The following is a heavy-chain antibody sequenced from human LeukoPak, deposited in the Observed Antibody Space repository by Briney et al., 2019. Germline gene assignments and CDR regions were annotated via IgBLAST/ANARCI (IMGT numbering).Heavy chain of an antibody. J-gene: IGHJ5*02. V-gene: IGHV3-15*01. Sequence: GGSLRLSCAASGFTFSNAWMSWVRQAPGKGLEWVGRIKSKTDGGTTDYAAPVKGRFTISRDDSKNTLYLQMNSLKTEDTAVYYCTTQVTYYDFWSGYYLQKWFDPWGQGTLVTVSS. D-gene: IGHD3-3*01. CDR3: TTQVTYYDFWSGYYLQKWFDP. CDR2: IKSKTDGGTT. CDR1: GFTFSNAW.